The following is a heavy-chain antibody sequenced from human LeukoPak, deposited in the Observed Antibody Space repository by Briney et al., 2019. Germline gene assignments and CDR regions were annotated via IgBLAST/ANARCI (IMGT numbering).Heavy chain of an antibody. V-gene: IGHV4-34*01. CDR3: ARKGLTKPLSVAVDFDS. CDR1: GGSFSGYY. J-gene: IGHJ4*02. Sequence: PSETLSLTCAVYGGSFSGYYWSWIRQPPGKGLEWIAEIDHSGRANFNPSLKSRITISVDTSKKHFSLKLSSVTAADTAVYYCARKGLTKPLSVAVDFDSWGQGTLVTVSS. CDR2: IDHSGRA. D-gene: IGHD6-19*01.